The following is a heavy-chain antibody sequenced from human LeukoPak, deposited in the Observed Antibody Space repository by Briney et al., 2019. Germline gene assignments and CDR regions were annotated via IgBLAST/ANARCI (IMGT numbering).Heavy chain of an antibody. CDR3: ARGITSSGRMGAFDI. D-gene: IGHD6-19*01. CDR2: INHSGST. V-gene: IGHV4-34*01. J-gene: IGHJ3*02. Sequence: NPSETLSLTCAVYGGSFSGYYWSWIRQPPGKGLEWIGEINHSGSTNYNPSLKSRVTISVDTSKNQFSLKLSSVTAADTAVYYCARGITSSGRMGAFDIWGQGTMVTVSS. CDR1: GGSFSGYY.